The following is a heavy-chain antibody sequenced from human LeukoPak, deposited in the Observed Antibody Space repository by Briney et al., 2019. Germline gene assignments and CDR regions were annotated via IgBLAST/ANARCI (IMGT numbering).Heavy chain of an antibody. CDR3: ARAAAGTESFDY. Sequence: LSETLSLTCTVSGGSISSSSYYWGWIRQPPGKGLEWIGSIYYSGSTYYNPSLKSRVTISVDTSKNQFSLKLSSVTAADTAVYYCARAAAGTESFDYWGQGTLVTVSS. J-gene: IGHJ4*02. D-gene: IGHD6-13*01. CDR1: GGSISSSSYY. V-gene: IGHV4-39*07. CDR2: IYYSGST.